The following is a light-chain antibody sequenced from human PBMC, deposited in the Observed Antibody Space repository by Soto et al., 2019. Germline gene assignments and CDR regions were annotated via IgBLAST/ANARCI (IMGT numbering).Light chain of an antibody. J-gene: IGKJ4*01. Sequence: EIVLTLSPATLSLSPGERATLSCRASQSVNTYLAWYQQRPGQAPRLLMYDASNRATGIPARFSGRGSGTDFTLTIDSLEPEDFAVYYCQQRSNWPLTFGGGTKVEIK. CDR3: QQRSNWPLT. CDR1: QSVNTY. CDR2: DAS. V-gene: IGKV3-11*01.